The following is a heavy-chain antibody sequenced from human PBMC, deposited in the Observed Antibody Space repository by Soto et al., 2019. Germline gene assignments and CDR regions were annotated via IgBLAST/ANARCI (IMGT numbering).Heavy chain of an antibody. Sequence: GGSLRLSCAASGSGFSTHALSWVRQAPGKGLEWLSSITNTGITTHYADSVKGRFTISRENSRNTLHLQMNNLRVDDTAVYYCAKGFDYGDTKHIDHWGQGXLVTVSS. D-gene: IGHD4-17*01. V-gene: IGHV3-23*01. CDR3: AKGFDYGDTKHIDH. J-gene: IGHJ4*02. CDR1: GSGFSTHA. CDR2: ITNTGITT.